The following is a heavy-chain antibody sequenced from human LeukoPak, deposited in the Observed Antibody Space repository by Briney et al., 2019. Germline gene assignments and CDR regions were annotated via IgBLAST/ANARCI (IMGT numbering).Heavy chain of an antibody. CDR1: GGSISSSSYY. D-gene: IGHD1-26*01. CDR3: ARHEFVGATVFDY. J-gene: IGHJ4*02. CDR2: IYYSGST. V-gene: IGHV4-39*01. Sequence: SETLSLTCTVSGGSISSSSYYWGWIRQPPGKGLEWIGSIYYSGSTYYNPSLKSRVTISVDTSKNQFSLKLSSVTAADTDVYYCARHEFVGATVFDYWGQGTLVTVSS.